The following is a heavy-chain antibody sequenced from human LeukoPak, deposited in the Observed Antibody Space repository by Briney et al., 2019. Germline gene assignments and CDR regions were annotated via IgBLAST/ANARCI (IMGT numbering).Heavy chain of an antibody. J-gene: IGHJ4*02. CDR3: ARRMNYDILTGKYYFDY. D-gene: IGHD3-9*01. Sequence: GASLKISCKGSGYSFPSYWIGWVRQMPGKGLEWMGIIYPGDSDTRYSPSFQGQVTISADKSISTAYLQWSSLKASDTAMYYCARRMNYDILTGKYYFDYWGQGTLVTVSS. V-gene: IGHV5-51*01. CDR1: GYSFPSYW. CDR2: IYPGDSDT.